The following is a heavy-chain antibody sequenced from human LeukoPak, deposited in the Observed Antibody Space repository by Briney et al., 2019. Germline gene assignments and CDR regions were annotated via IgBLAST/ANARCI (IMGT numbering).Heavy chain of an antibody. V-gene: IGHV4-59*12. Sequence: PSETLSLTCTVSGGSISSYYWSWIRQPPGKGLEWIGYIYYSGGTNYNPSLKSRVTISVDTSKNQFSLKLRSVTAADTAVYYCARGGWYDAFDIWGQGTMVTVSS. CDR1: GGSISSYY. D-gene: IGHD2-15*01. CDR2: IYYSGGT. CDR3: ARGGWYDAFDI. J-gene: IGHJ3*02.